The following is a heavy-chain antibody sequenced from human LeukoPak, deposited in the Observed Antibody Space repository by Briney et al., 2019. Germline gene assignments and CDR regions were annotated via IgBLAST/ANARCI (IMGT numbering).Heavy chain of an antibody. D-gene: IGHD2-15*01. CDR3: ARGGCRSWVDY. CDR2: INPNIGGT. V-gene: IGHV1-2*02. J-gene: IGHJ4*02. CDR1: GYTFTDFY. Sequence: ASVKVSCKRYGYTFTDFYLHWVRQAPGQGLEWMGWINPNIGGTNYGQKFQGRVPMTRDTSISTAYMELSGLRPDDTAVYYSARGGCRSWVDYWGQGALVTVSS.